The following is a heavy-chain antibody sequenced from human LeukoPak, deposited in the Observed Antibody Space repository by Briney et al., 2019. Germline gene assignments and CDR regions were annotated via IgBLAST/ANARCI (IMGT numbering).Heavy chain of an antibody. V-gene: IGHV3-23*01. CDR1: GFTFSSYA. CDR3: AKDGWANDYGGNQDY. CDR2: ISGSGGST. Sequence: PGGSLRLSCAASGFTFSSYAMSWVRQAPGKGLEWVSAISGSGGSTYYADSVKGRFTISRDNSKNTPYLQMNSLRAEDTAVYYCAKDGWANDYGGNQDYWGQGTLVTVSS. J-gene: IGHJ4*02. D-gene: IGHD4-23*01.